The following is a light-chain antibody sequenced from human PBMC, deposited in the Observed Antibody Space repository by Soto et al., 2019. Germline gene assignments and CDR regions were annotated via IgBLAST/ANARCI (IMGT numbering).Light chain of an antibody. Sequence: QSVLTQSPSASASLGASVKLTCTLSSGHSNYAIAWHQQQPEKGPRYLIKLNRDGSHSKGDGIPNRFSGSSSGAERYLTISSLQSEDEADYYCQTSGTGIVIFGGGTKLTVL. V-gene: IGLV4-69*01. J-gene: IGLJ2*01. CDR3: QTSGTGIVI. CDR1: SGHSNYA. CDR2: LNRDGSH.